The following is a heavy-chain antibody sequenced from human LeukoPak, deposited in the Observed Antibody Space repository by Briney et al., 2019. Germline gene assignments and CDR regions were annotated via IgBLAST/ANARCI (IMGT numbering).Heavy chain of an antibody. Sequence: ASVKVSCKASGGTFSSYAISWVRQAPGQGLEWMGWINPNSGGTNYAQKFQGRVTMTRDTSISTAYMELSRLRSDDTAVYYCARTAVVVVAATPYYYYMDVWGKGTTVTVSS. CDR3: ARTAVVVVAATPYYYYMDV. J-gene: IGHJ6*03. CDR1: GGTFSSYA. V-gene: IGHV1-2*02. CDR2: INPNSGGT. D-gene: IGHD2-15*01.